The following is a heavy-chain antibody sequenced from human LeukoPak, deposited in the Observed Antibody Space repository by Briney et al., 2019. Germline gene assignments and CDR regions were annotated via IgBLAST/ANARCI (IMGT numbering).Heavy chain of an antibody. Sequence: ASVKVSCKASGYTFTGYYMHWVRQAPGQGVERMGWINPNSGGTNYTQKFQGRVTITRDTSISTAYMELSRLRSDDTAVYYCARAKDGSGRGLYYFDYWGQGTLVTVSS. CDR1: GYTFTGYY. J-gene: IGHJ4*02. D-gene: IGHD3-10*01. CDR3: ARAKDGSGRGLYYFDY. V-gene: IGHV1-2*02. CDR2: INPNSGGT.